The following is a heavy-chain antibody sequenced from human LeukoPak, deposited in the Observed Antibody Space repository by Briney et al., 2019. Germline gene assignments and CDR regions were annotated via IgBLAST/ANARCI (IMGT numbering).Heavy chain of an antibody. V-gene: IGHV3-23*01. CDR2: ISGSGGST. CDR3: AKDRWTEVDAFDI. J-gene: IGHJ3*02. CDR1: GFTFSSYA. D-gene: IGHD1-1*01. Sequence: GGSLRLSCAASGFTFSSYAMHWVRQAPGKGLEWVSAISGSGGSTYYADSVKGRFTISGDNSKNTLYLQMNSLRAEDTAVYYCAKDRWTEVDAFDIWGQGTMVTVSS.